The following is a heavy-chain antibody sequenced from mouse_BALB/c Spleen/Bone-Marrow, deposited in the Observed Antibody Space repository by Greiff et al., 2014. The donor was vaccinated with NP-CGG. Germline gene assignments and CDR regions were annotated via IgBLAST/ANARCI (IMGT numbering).Heavy chain of an antibody. CDR2: ISNGGGST. D-gene: IGHD1-1*01. CDR3: ARHGYYGSRAMDY. CDR1: GFTFSSYT. V-gene: IGHV5-12-2*01. J-gene: IGHJ4*01. Sequence: EVKLEESGGGLVQPGGSLKLSSAASGFTFSSYTMSWVRQTPEKRLEWVAYISNGGGSTYYPDTVKGRFTISRDNAKNTLYLQMSSLKSEDTAMYYCARHGYYGSRAMDYWGQGTSVTVSS.